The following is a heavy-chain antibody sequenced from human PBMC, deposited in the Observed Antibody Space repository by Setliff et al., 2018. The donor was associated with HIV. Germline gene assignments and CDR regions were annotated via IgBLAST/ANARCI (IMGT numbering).Heavy chain of an antibody. CDR2: IIPTFGTV. V-gene: IGHV1-69*05. J-gene: IGHJ5*02. CDR3: GRSRRDCGGGACKSDCFDP. Sequence: SVKVSCKASGCTFSSYGISWVRQAPGQGLEWVGGIIPTFGTVNYAQKFQGRVSIITDESTNTAYMELSSLRTGDTAVYYCGRSRRDCGGGACKSDCFDPWGQGTLVTVSS. D-gene: IGHD2-21*01. CDR1: GCTFSSYG.